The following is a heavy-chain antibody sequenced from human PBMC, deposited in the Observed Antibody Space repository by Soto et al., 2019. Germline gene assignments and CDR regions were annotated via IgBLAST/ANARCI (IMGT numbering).Heavy chain of an antibody. CDR1: GLGFTTYS. V-gene: IGHV3-23*01. CDR2: ITGNGHNT. Sequence: EVQLLESGGGLGQPGGSLRLSCSASGLGFTTYSMSWVRQPPGKGLEWVSGITGNGHNTYYAESVKGRFTISRDNSKNTLYLQMDSLRAEDAAEYYCASHQGISKYYFDYWGQGTLVTVSS. J-gene: IGHJ4*02. D-gene: IGHD6-6*01. CDR3: ASHQGISKYYFDY.